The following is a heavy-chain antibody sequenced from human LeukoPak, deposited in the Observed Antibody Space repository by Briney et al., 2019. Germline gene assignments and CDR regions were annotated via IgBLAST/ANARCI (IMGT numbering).Heavy chain of an antibody. J-gene: IGHJ4*02. CDR1: GFTFSSYA. CDR2: ISYDGSNK. V-gene: IGHV3-30-3*01. D-gene: IGHD3-9*01. Sequence: GGSLRLSCAASGFTFSSYAMHWVRQAPGKGLEWVAVISYDGSNKYYADSVRGRFTISSDNSKNTLYLQMNSLRAEDTAVYYCARDPSGYSANFDYWGQGTLVTVSS. CDR3: ARDPSGYSANFDY.